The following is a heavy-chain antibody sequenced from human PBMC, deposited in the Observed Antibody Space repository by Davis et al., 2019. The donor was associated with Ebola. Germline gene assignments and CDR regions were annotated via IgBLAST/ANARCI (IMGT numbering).Heavy chain of an antibody. D-gene: IGHD1-1*01. Sequence: ASVKVSCKASGYTFTSYYMHWVRQAPGQGLEWMGIINPSGGSTSYAQKFQGRVTMTRDTSISTAYMEVGGLRSDDTAVYYCARAQFPTTSDHWGQGTLVTVSS. CDR1: GYTFTSYY. V-gene: IGHV1-46*01. CDR3: ARAQFPTTSDH. J-gene: IGHJ4*02. CDR2: INPSGGST.